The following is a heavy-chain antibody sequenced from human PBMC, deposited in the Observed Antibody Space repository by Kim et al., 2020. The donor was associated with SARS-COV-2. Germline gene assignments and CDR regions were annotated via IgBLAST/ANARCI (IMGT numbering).Heavy chain of an antibody. CDR1: GFTFSSYG. D-gene: IGHD4-4*01. V-gene: IGHV3-33*08. J-gene: IGHJ1*01. Sequence: GGSLRLSCAASGFTFSSYGLHWVRQAPGKGLEWVAFIGYDEINKYYADSVEGRFTVSRDNSKKMVFLQMKSLRAEDTAVYYCVRDSNKLFYTEDYFQDWGQGTLVTASS. CDR2: IGYDEINK. CDR3: VRDSNKLFYTEDYFQD.